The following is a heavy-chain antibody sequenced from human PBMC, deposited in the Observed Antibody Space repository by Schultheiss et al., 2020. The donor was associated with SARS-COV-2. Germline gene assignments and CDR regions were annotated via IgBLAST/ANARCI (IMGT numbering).Heavy chain of an antibody. CDR2: ISSSGSTI. D-gene: IGHD4-23*01. CDR3: AKVRLRGGVVTPVIFDY. V-gene: IGHV3-23*01. CDR1: GFTFSSYA. Sequence: GGSLRLSCAASGFTFSSYAMSWVRQDQGKGLEWVSYISSSGSTIYYAESVKGRFTISRDNSKNTLYLQMNILRAEDTAVYYCAKVRLRGGVVTPVIFDYWGQGTLVTVSS. J-gene: IGHJ4*02.